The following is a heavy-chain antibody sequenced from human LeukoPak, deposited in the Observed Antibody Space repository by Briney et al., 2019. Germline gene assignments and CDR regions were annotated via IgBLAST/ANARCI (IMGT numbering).Heavy chain of an antibody. CDR3: AKVYSSGWYWVDY. D-gene: IGHD6-19*01. CDR2: ISGSGGST. J-gene: IGHJ4*02. CDR1: GFTFSSSV. Sequence: PGGSLRLSRTASGFTFSSSVMSWVRQAPGKGLEWVSGISGSGGSTFYADSVKGRFTTSRDNSKNTLYLQMNSLRAEDTALYYCAKVYSSGWYWVDYRGQGTLLTVSS. V-gene: IGHV3-23*01.